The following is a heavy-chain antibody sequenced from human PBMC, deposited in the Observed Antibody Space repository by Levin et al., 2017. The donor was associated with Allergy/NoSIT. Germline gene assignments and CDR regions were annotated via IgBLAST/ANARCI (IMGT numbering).Heavy chain of an antibody. Sequence: SVKVSCKASGGTFSSYAISWVRQAPGQGLEWMGGIIPIFGTANYAQKFQGRVTITADESTSTAYMELSSLRSEDTAVYYCARVGYGLYYFDYWGQGTLVTVSS. CDR1: GGTFSSYA. CDR2: IIPIFGTA. V-gene: IGHV1-69*13. D-gene: IGHD5-18*01. J-gene: IGHJ4*02. CDR3: ARVGYGLYYFDY.